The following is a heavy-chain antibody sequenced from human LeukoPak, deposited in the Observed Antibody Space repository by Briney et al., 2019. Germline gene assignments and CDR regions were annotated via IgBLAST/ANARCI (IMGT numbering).Heavy chain of an antibody. CDR2: INPNSGGT. V-gene: IGHV1-2*02. CDR1: GYTFTGYY. Sequence: GASVKVSCKASGYTFTGYYMHWVRQAPGQGLEWMGWINPNSGGTNYAQKFQGRVTMTRDTSISTAYMELGRLRSDDTAVYYCARDQYYDSSGYYYGDAFDIWGQGTMVTVSS. D-gene: IGHD3-22*01. J-gene: IGHJ3*02. CDR3: ARDQYYDSSGYYYGDAFDI.